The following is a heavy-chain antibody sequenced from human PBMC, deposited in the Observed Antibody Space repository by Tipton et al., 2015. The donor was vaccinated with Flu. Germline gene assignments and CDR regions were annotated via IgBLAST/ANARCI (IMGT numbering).Heavy chain of an antibody. V-gene: IGHV4-61*02. CDR3: ARAESSLWAGHYYGLDV. D-gene: IGHD6-19*01. CDR1: GGSISSGNYF. Sequence: TLSLTCTVSGGSISSGNYFWNWIRQPAGKGLEWIGRIHTSGTTYYKPSLKSRVTISLDTSKNHSSLRLTSVTAADTALYLCARAESSLWAGHYYGLDVWGQGTTVTVSS. CDR2: IHTSGTT. J-gene: IGHJ6*02.